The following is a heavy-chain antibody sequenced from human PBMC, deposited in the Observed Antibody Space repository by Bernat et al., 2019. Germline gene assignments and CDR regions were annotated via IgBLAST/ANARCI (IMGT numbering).Heavy chain of an antibody. CDR3: ARDSYYDFWSGYDFYYYYYMDV. CDR1: GYTFTSYG. V-gene: IGHV1-18*01. Sequence: QVQLVQSGAEVKKPGASVKVSCKASGYTFTSYGISWVRQAPGQGLEWMGWISAYNGNTNYAQKLQGRVTMTTDTSTSTAYMELRSLRSDDTAVYYCARDSYYDFWSGYDFYYYYYMDVWGKGTTVTVSS. CDR2: ISAYNGNT. D-gene: IGHD3-3*01. J-gene: IGHJ6*03.